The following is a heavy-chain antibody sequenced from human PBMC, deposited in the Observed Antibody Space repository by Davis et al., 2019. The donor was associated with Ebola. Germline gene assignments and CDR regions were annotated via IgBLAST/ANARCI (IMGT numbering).Heavy chain of an antibody. CDR3: ARQHYYYYYMDV. Sequence: SETLSLTCTVSGGSISSYYWSWIRQPPGKGLEWIGYIYSSGSTNYNPSLKSRVTMSVDTSKNQFSLKLSSVTAADTAVYYCARQHYYYYYMDVWGKGTTVTVSS. CDR1: GGSISSYY. J-gene: IGHJ6*03. V-gene: IGHV4-59*12. CDR2: IYSSGST.